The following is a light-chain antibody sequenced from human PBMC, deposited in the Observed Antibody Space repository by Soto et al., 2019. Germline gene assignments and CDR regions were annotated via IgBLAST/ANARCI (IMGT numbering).Light chain of an antibody. CDR2: KAS. CDR1: QNINTW. V-gene: IGKV1-5*03. Sequence: DIQMTPSPSTVSASVGDRVTITCRASQNINTWLAWYQQKPGKAPKLLILKASSLESGVPSRFSGSGSGTEFTLTISSLQPDDFATYYCQQYNSYWTFGQGTKVDIK. J-gene: IGKJ1*01. CDR3: QQYNSYWT.